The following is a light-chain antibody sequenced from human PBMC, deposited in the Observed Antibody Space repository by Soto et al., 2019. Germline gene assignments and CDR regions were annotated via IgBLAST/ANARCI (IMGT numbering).Light chain of an antibody. Sequence: QSVLTQPPSVSGAPGQRVTISCTGSSSNIGAGYDVHWYQQLPGTAPKLLIYGNSNRPSGGPDRFSGSKSGTSASLAITGLQAEYEADYYCQSYDSSLSGVFGGGTKLTVL. CDR3: QSYDSSLSGV. V-gene: IGLV1-40*01. J-gene: IGLJ3*02. CDR1: SSNIGAGYD. CDR2: GNS.